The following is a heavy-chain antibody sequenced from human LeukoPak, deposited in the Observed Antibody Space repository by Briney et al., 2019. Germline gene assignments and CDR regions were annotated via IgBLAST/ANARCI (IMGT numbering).Heavy chain of an antibody. CDR1: QYTFTSYD. D-gene: IGHD3-10*01. CDR3: ARVRTMVRGVIRPWGFDP. CDR2: MNPNTGNT. J-gene: IGHJ5*02. Sequence: ASVKVSCKASQYTFTSYDINWVRQATGQGLEWMGWMNPNTGNTGSALKFQGRVTMTRNTSISTAYMELSSLTSEDTAVYYCARVRTMVRGVIRPWGFDPWGQGTLVTVSS. V-gene: IGHV1-8*01.